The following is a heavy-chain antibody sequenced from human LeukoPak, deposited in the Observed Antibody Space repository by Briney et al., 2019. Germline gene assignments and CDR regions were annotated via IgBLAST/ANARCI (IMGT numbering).Heavy chain of an antibody. V-gene: IGHV1-46*01. D-gene: IGHD6-6*01. Sequence: GASVKVSCKASGYTFTSYYMHWVRQAPGQGLEWMGIINPSGGSTSYAQKFQGRVTMTRDTSTSTVYMELSSLRAEDTAVYYCAKDIIAARRGGYFDYWGQGTLVTVSS. CDR3: AKDIIAARRGGYFDY. CDR1: GYTFTSYY. CDR2: INPSGGST. J-gene: IGHJ4*02.